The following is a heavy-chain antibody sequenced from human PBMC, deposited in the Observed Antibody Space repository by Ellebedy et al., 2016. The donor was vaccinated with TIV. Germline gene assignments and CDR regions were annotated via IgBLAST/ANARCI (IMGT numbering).Heavy chain of an antibody. V-gene: IGHV3-23*01. CDR3: ARWGATRLTLDRGVIS. CDR2: ISDSGGST. J-gene: IGHJ4*02. Sequence: GGSLRLXXAASGFTFSSYAMSWVRQAPGKGLEWVSAISDSGGSTYYADSVKGRFTISRDNSKNTLFLQMNSLRSEDTAVYYCARWGATRLTLDRGVISWGQGTLVTVSS. D-gene: IGHD3-10*01. CDR1: GFTFSSYA.